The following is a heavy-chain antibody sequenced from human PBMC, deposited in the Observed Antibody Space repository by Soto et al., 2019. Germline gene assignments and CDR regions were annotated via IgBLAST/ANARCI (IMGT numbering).Heavy chain of an antibody. CDR3: ARPARLVDV. CDR2: IFYTGDI. V-gene: IGHV4-59*11. Sequence: SETLSLTCTVSGDSITKHYWTWIRQPPGKGLEYIGYIFYTGDINYNPSLKSRVTISIDTSKNQFSLKLASVTAADTAIYYCARPARLVDVWGQGTMVTV. J-gene: IGHJ3*01. CDR1: GDSITKHY.